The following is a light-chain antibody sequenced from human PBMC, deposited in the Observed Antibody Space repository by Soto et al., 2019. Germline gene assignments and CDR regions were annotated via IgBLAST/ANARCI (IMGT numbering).Light chain of an antibody. V-gene: IGLV2-14*01. J-gene: IGLJ3*02. CDR3: SSFTSSSTQV. CDR1: NDDIGVYNY. CDR2: EVD. Sequence: QSALTQPASVSGSPGQSITIPCTGTNDDIGVYNYVSWYQHHPGKAPKLMIYEVDNRPSGVSNRFSASKSGNTASLTISGLHPEDEADYYCSSFTSSSTQVFGGGTQLTVL.